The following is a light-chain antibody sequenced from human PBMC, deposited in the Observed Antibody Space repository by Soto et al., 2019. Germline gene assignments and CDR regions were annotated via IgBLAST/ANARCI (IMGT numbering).Light chain of an antibody. CDR3: AAWDDSLDGRVV. CDR1: SSNIGSNT. CDR2: SNN. J-gene: IGLJ2*01. V-gene: IGLV1-44*01. Sequence: QPVLTQPPSASGTPGQRVTISCSGTSSNIGSNTVSWYQQLPGTAPKLLIYSNNVRPSGVPDRFSGSISGTSASLAISVLQSEDEADYYCAAWDDSLDGRVVFGGGTKVTVL.